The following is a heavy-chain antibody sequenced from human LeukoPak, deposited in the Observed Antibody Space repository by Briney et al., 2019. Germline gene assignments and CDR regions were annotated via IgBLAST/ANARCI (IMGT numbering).Heavy chain of an antibody. D-gene: IGHD3-9*01. CDR2: INPNSGGT. J-gene: IGHJ4*02. Sequence: ASVKVSCKASGYTFTGYYMRWVRQAPGQGLEWMAWINPNSGGTNYAQKFQGRVTMTRDTSISTAYMELCRLRSDDMAVYYCARDDYDILTGYYKGLDYWGQGTLVTVSS. V-gene: IGHV1-2*02. CDR1: GYTFTGYY. CDR3: ARDDYDILTGYYKGLDY.